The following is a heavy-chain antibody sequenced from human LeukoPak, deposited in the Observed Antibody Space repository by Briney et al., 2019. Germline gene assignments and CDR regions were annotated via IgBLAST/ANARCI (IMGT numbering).Heavy chain of an antibody. CDR3: ARQILGTTLYFDY. D-gene: IGHD7-27*01. J-gene: IGHJ4*02. V-gene: IGHV4-59*08. CDR2: IYYSGST. CDR1: GGSMSSHY. Sequence: PSETLSLTCSVSGGSMSSHYWSWIRQPPGKGLEWIGYIYYSGSTNYNPSLKSRVTISVDTSKNQFSLTLSSVTAADTAVYYCARQILGTTLYFDYWGQGTLVTVSS.